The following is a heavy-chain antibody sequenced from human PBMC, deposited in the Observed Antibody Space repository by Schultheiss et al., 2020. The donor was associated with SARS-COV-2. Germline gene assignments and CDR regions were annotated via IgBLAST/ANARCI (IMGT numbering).Heavy chain of an antibody. CDR1: GFTFSSYA. CDR2: ISGSGGST. J-gene: IGHJ4*02. V-gene: IGHV3-64*04. CDR3: ARRTMLAFDY. Sequence: GGSLRLSCSASGFTFSSYAMHWVRQAPGKGLEYVSAISGSGGSTYYADSVKGRFTISRDNSKNTLYLQMNSLRAEDTAVYYCARRTMLAFDYWGQGTLVTVSS. D-gene: IGHD1-14*01.